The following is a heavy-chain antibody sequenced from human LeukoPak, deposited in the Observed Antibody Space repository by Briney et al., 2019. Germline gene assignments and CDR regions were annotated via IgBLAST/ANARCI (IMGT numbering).Heavy chain of an antibody. CDR2: INWNGGRT. V-gene: IGHV3-20*04. CDR1: GFTFDDYG. J-gene: IGHJ4*02. D-gene: IGHD6-19*01. Sequence: GGSLRLSCAASGFTFDDYGMSWVRQAPGKGLEWVSGINWNGGRTGYADSVKGRFTISRDNAKNSLYLQMNSLRAEDSAVYYCATETVPSTVDYWGQGTLVTVSS. CDR3: ATETVPSTVDY.